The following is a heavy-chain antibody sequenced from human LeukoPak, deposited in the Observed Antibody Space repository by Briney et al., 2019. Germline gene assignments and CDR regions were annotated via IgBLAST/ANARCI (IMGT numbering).Heavy chain of an antibody. CDR2: ISAYNGNT. Sequence: GASVKVSFTSSGYTFTSYGISWVRQAPGQGLEWMGWISAYNGNTNYAQKLQGRVTMTTDTSTSTAYMELRSLRSDDTAVYYCARLNTAMVLFSSDYSGQGTLVTVSS. CDR1: GYTFTSYG. D-gene: IGHD5-18*01. CDR3: ARLNTAMVLFSSDY. V-gene: IGHV1-18*01. J-gene: IGHJ4*02.